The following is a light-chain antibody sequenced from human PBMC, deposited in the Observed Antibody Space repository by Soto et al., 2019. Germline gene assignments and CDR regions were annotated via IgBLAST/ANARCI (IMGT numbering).Light chain of an antibody. Sequence: QAVVTQEPSLTGSPGGTVTLTCASTPGAVTSGYYPNWFQQKPGQAPRALISSTSNKHSWTPARFSGSLLGGKAALTLSGVQPEDEAEYYCLLYYGGAQVFGGGTKLTVL. CDR2: STS. CDR3: LLYYGGAQV. J-gene: IGLJ3*02. V-gene: IGLV7-43*01. CDR1: PGAVTSGYY.